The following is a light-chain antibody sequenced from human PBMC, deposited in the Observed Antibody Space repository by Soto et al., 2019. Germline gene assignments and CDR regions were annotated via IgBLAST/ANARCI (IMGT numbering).Light chain of an antibody. Sequence: DVQLTQAPSTLSASVGDRVTITCRASQSIGNWLAWYQQKPGKAPNLLIYDASTLENGVPSRFSGSASGTDFTLTISSLQPYDFATYYCQQYNSYSPRTFGHGTKVDIK. CDR1: QSIGNW. J-gene: IGKJ1*01. V-gene: IGKV1-5*01. CDR3: QQYNSYSPRT. CDR2: DAS.